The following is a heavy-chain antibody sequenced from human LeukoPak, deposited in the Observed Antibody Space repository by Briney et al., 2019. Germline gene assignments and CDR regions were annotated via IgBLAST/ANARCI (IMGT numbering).Heavy chain of an antibody. CDR3: ARGSSLDDAFDI. D-gene: IGHD1-1*01. V-gene: IGHV3-21*01. CDR2: ISSSSGYI. Sequence: GGSLRLSCAASGFTFSSYSMNWVRQAPGKGLEWVSSISSSSGYIYYADSVKGRFTISRDNAKNSLYLQMNSLRAEDTAVYYCARGSSLDDAFDIWGQGTV. CDR1: GFTFSSYS. J-gene: IGHJ3*02.